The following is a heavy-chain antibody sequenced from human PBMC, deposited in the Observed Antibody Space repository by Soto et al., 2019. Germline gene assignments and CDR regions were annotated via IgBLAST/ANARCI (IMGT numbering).Heavy chain of an antibody. D-gene: IGHD4-17*01. Sequence: QMQLVQSGPEVKKPGTSVKVSCKASGFTFTSSAVQWVRQARGQRLEWIGWIVVGSGNTNYAQKFQERVTITRDMSTSTAYMELSSLRSEDTAVYYCAAALGDYGDLFFDYWGQGTLVTVSS. CDR3: AAALGDYGDLFFDY. CDR2: IVVGSGNT. CDR1: GFTFTSSA. V-gene: IGHV1-58*01. J-gene: IGHJ4*02.